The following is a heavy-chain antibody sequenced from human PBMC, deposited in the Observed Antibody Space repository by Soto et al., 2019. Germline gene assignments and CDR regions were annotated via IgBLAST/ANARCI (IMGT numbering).Heavy chain of an antibody. CDR2: ISSSSSYI. Sequence: GGSLRLSCAASGFTFSSYSMNWVRQAPGKGLEWVSSISSSSSYIYYADSVKGRFTISRDNAKNSLYLQMNSLRAEDTAVYYCARDLSIAARASAFDYWGQGTLVTVSS. V-gene: IGHV3-21*01. CDR1: GFTFSSYS. CDR3: ARDLSIAARASAFDY. D-gene: IGHD6-6*01. J-gene: IGHJ4*02.